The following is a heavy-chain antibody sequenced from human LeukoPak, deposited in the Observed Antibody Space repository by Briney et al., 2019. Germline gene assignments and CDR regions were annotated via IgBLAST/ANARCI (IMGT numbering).Heavy chain of an antibody. D-gene: IGHD3-22*01. CDR2: IKQDGSEK. V-gene: IGHV3-7*01. Sequence: PGGSLRLSCAASGFTFSSYWMSWVRQAPGKGLEWVANIKQDGSEKYYVDSVKGRFTISRDNAKNSLYLQMNSLRAEDTAVYYCARDRGRALSSGYCIDYWGRGTLVTVSS. CDR3: ARDRGRALSSGYCIDY. J-gene: IGHJ4*02. CDR1: GFTFSSYW.